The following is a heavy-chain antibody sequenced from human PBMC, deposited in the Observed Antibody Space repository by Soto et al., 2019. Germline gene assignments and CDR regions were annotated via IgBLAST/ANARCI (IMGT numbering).Heavy chain of an antibody. CDR1: GGSISSGDYY. V-gene: IGHV4-30-4*01. Sequence: QVQLQESGPGLVKPSQTLSLTCTVSGGSISSGDYYWSWIRQPPGKGLEWIGYTFYSGSTYYNPSLKSRVTISVDTSKNQFSLKLSSVTAADTAVYYCARWLGYGPHFDYWGQGTLVTVSS. CDR2: TFYSGST. D-gene: IGHD5-12*01. J-gene: IGHJ4*02. CDR3: ARWLGYGPHFDY.